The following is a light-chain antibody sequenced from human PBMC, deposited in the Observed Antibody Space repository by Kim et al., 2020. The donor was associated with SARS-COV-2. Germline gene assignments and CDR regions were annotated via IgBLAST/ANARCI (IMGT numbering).Light chain of an antibody. J-gene: IGLJ2*01. CDR1: SSDVGGYNY. V-gene: IGLV2-14*03. CDR3: SSYTSSSTLG. Sequence: GQSITIACTGTSSDVGGYNYVSWYQQHPGNAPKLMIYDVSNRPSGVSNRLSGSKSGNTASLTTSGLQAEDGDDYYCSSYTSSSTLGFGGGTQLTVL. CDR2: DVS.